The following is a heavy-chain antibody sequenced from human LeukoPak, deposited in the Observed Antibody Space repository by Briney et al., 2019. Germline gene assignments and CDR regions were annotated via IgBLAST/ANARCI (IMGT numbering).Heavy chain of an antibody. J-gene: IGHJ2*01. CDR3: ARGQEVYGYSDL. V-gene: IGHV4-61*02. CDR1: GGSISSGSYC. Sequence: SSETLSLTCSVSGGSISSGSYCWSWIRQPAGKGLEWIGRIYTSGSTNYNPSLKSRVTISVDTSKNQFSLKLSSVTAADTAVYYCARGQEVYGYSDLWGRGTLVTVSS. CDR2: IYTSGST.